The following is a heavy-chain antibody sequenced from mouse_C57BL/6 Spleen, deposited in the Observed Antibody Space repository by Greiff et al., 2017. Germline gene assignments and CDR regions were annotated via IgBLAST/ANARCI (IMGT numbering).Heavy chain of an antibody. J-gene: IGHJ4*01. D-gene: IGHD2-12*01. V-gene: IGHV1-64*01. CDR3: ASYSPLAMDY. CDR2: IHPNSGST. CDR1: GYTFTSYW. Sequence: QVQLKQPGAELVKPGASVKLSCKASGYTFTSYWMHWVKQRPGQGLEWIGMIHPNSGSTNYNEKFKSKATLTVDKSSSTAYMQLSSLTSEDSAVYYCASYSPLAMDYWGQGTSVTVSS.